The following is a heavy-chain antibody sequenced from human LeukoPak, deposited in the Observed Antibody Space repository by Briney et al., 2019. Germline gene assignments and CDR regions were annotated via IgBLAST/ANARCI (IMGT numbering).Heavy chain of an antibody. V-gene: IGHV6-1*01. CDR1: GDSVSSNSAA. Sequence: SQTLSLTCAISGDSVSSNSAAWNWIRQSPSRGLEWLGRTYYRSKWYNDYAVSVKSRITINPDTSKNQFSLHLNSVTPEDTAVYYCARDPRTGNYWGHYYGMDVWGQGTTVTVSS. D-gene: IGHD1-7*01. CDR3: ARDPRTGNYWGHYYGMDV. CDR2: TYYRSKWYN. J-gene: IGHJ6*02.